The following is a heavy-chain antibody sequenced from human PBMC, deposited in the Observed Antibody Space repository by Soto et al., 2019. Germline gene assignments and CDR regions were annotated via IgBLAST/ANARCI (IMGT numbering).Heavy chain of an antibody. Sequence: SQTLSLTCTVSGSSISRYYWSWIRQPPGKGLEWIGYIYYSGSTNYNPSLKSRVTISVDTSMNPFSLKLSSVTAADTAVYYCARVEGYCSGGSCYFDAFDIWGQGTMVTVSS. CDR2: IYYSGST. CDR3: ARVEGYCSGGSCYFDAFDI. D-gene: IGHD2-15*01. CDR1: GSSISRYY. V-gene: IGHV4-59*01. J-gene: IGHJ3*02.